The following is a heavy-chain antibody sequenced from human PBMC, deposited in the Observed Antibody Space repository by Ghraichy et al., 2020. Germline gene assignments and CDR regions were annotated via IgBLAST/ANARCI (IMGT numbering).Heavy chain of an antibody. J-gene: IGHJ5*02. D-gene: IGHD6-13*01. CDR3: ARGPRQYSSSWYWSHYNWFDP. CDR1: GGSFSGYY. Sequence: SETLSLTCAVYGGSFSGYYWSWIRQPPGKGLEWIGEINHSGSTNYNPSLKSRVTISVDTSKNQFSLKLSSVTAADTAVYYCARGPRQYSSSWYWSHYNWFDPWGQGTLVTVSS. V-gene: IGHV4-34*01. CDR2: INHSGST.